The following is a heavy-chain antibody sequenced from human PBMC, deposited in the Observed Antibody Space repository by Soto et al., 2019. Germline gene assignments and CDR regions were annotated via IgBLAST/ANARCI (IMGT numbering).Heavy chain of an antibody. CDR2: ISGSADST. CDR1: GFTFSSYA. J-gene: IGHJ5*02. Sequence: GGSLRLSCAASGFTFSSYAMSWVRQAPGKGLEWVSTISGSADSTYYADSVKGRFTISRDNAKNTLYLKMSRLRAEDPAVSYCAGQIFASGPWGQGTLVTVSS. V-gene: IGHV3-23*01. D-gene: IGHD3-3*01. CDR3: AGQIFASGP.